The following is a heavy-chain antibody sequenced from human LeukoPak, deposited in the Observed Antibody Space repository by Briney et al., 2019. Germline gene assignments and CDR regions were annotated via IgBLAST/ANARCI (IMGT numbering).Heavy chain of an antibody. CDR3: ARQVATKGEWAFDV. CDR1: GYFSTAYY. CDR2: IRHDGHT. Sequence: TSETLSLTCTVSGYFSTAYYWGWIRQPPGEGLEWLASIRHDGHTYYKPSLKSQVTISVDTSRNQFSLKLNSLTAADTAVYYCARQVATKGEWAFDVWGQGTMVTVSS. D-gene: IGHD5-12*01. J-gene: IGHJ3*01. V-gene: IGHV4-38-2*02.